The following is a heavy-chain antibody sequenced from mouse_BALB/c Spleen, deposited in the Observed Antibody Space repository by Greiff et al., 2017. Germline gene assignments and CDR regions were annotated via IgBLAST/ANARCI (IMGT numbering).Heavy chain of an antibody. CDR2: ISSGSSTI. Sequence: EVKVVESGGGLVQPGGSRKLSCAASGFTFSSFGMHWVRQAPEKGLEWVAYISSGSSTIYYADTVKGRFTISRDNPKNTLFLQMTSLRSEDTAMYYCARRGNGNYVYAMDYWGQGTSVTVSS. CDR1: GFTFSSFG. J-gene: IGHJ4*01. CDR3: ARRGNGNYVYAMDY. D-gene: IGHD2-1*01. V-gene: IGHV5-17*02.